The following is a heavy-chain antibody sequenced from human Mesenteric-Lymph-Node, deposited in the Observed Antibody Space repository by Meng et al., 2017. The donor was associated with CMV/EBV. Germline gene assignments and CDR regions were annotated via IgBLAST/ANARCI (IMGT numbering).Heavy chain of an antibody. J-gene: IGHJ4*02. V-gene: IGHV1-8*01. CDR3: VRSPFPGAF. D-gene: IGHD3-10*01. CDR1: GYTFTTYD. CDR2: VNPHSRNT. Sequence: ASVKVSCKASGYTFTTYDIHWVRQTTGQGLEWMGWVNPHSRNTRYAEKFQDRVTMTSDTSISTAYMDLSRLTSDDTAIYYCVRSPFPGAFWGQGTLVTVSS.